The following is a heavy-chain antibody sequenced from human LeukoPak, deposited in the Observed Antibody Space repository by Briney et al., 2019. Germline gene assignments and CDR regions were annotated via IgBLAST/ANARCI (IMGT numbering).Heavy chain of an antibody. CDR2: IGGSGDST. CDR1: GFTLSSYA. J-gene: IGHJ6*03. V-gene: IGHV3-23*01. CDR3: AKSSEDKFDFWSGSYTTYYYYYMDV. Sequence: GGSLRLSCTASGFTLSSYAMSWVRQAPGKGLEWVSTIGGSGDSTYYADSVKGRFAISTDNSKNRLYLQMNSLRAEDTALYYCAKSSEDKFDFWSGSYTTYYYYYMDVWGKGATVTVSS. D-gene: IGHD3-3*01.